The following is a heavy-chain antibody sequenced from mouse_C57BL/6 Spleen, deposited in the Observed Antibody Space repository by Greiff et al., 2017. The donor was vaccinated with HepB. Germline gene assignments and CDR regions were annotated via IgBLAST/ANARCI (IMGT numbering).Heavy chain of an antibody. CDR3: ARPDYYDYDAWFAY. J-gene: IGHJ3*01. Sequence: EVKLVESGGGLVQPGGSLKLSCAASGIDFSRYWMSWVRRAPGKGLEWIGEINPDSSTINYAPSLKDKFIISRDNAKNTLYLQMSKVRSEDTALYYCARPDYYDYDAWFAYWGQGTLVTVSA. D-gene: IGHD2-4*01. V-gene: IGHV4-1*01. CDR1: GIDFSRYW. CDR2: INPDSSTI.